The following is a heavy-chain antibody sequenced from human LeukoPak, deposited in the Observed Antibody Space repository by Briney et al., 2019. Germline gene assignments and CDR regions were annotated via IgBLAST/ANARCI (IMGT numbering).Heavy chain of an antibody. J-gene: IGHJ4*02. CDR3: AAGGDSDLVFDY. CDR1: GGSISSGEYS. D-gene: IGHD4-17*01. Sequence: PSETLSLTCGVSGGSISSGEYSWSWIRQPPGEGLEWIGYIYHSGSTYYNPSLKSRVTISVDRSKNQFSLKLNSVTAADTAVYYCAAGGDSDLVFDYWGQGTLVTVSS. V-gene: IGHV4-30-2*01. CDR2: IYHSGST.